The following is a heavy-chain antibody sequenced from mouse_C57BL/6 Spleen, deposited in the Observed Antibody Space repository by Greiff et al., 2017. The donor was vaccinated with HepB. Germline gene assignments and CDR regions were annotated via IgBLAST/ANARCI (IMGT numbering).Heavy chain of an antibody. CDR1: GYTFTDYY. Sequence: EVQLQQSGPELVKPGASVKISCKASGYTFTDYYMNWVKQSHGKSLEWIGDINPNNGGTSYNQKFKGKDTLTVDKSSSTAYMELRSLTSEDSAVYYCAREVTTVVGYFDYWGQGTTLTVSS. CDR3: AREVTTVVGYFDY. J-gene: IGHJ2*01. V-gene: IGHV1-26*01. D-gene: IGHD1-1*01. CDR2: INPNNGGT.